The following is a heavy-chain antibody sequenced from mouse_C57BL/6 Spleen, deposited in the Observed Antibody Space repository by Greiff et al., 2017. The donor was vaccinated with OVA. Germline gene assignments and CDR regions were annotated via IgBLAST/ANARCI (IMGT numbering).Heavy chain of an antibody. V-gene: IGHV1-52*01. CDR2: IDPSDSEP. CDR3: ARASRRQGGYAMEY. D-gene: IGHD6-1*01. Sequence: QVQLQQPGAELVRPGSSVKLSCKASGYTFTSYWMPWVKQRPIQGLEWIGNIDPSDSEPHYNQKFKDKATLTVDKSSRTAYMRLSSLTAEDSAVYYCARASRRQGGYAMEYWGQGTSVTVSS. J-gene: IGHJ4*01. CDR1: GYTFTSYW.